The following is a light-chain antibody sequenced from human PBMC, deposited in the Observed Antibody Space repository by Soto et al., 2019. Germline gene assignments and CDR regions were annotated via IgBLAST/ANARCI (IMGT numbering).Light chain of an antibody. V-gene: IGLV2-14*01. CDR1: SSDIGAYNF. CDR2: EVS. CDR3: RAYTTTSTLI. J-gene: IGLJ1*01. Sequence: QSALTQPASVSGSPGQSITISCTGTSSDIGAYNFVSWYQQHPGKAPKLMIYEVSNRPSGISIRFSGSKSGNTASLTISGVQAEDEAHYYCRAYTTTSTLIFGTGPKVTVL.